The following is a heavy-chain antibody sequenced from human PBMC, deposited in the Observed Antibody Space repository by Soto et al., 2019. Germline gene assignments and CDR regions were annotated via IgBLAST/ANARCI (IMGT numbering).Heavy chain of an antibody. V-gene: IGHV2-26*01. CDR3: ARTPPTYYYDSSVYTGAFDI. CDR2: IFSNDEK. D-gene: IGHD3-22*01. J-gene: IGHJ3*02. CDR1: GFSLSNARMG. Sequence: QVTLKESGPVLVKPTETLTLTCTVSGFSLSNARMGVSWIRQPPGKALEWLAHIFSNDEKSYSTSLKSRLTISKDTSKTQVVLTMTNLDPVDTATYYCARTPPTYYYDSSVYTGAFDIWGKGTMVTV.